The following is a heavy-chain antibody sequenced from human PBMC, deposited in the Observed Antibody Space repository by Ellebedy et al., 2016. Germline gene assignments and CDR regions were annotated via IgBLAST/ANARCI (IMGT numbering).Heavy chain of an antibody. V-gene: IGHV3-23*01. D-gene: IGHD3-16*02. Sequence: GESLKISXAASGVTFSSYAMCWVRQIPGKGLEWVAAISGSGGDTWYGDSMRGRVTISRDNSKNTLYLHMNNLRAEDTAIYYCVRVRDETGSYLHYWGQGTLVTVSS. J-gene: IGHJ4*02. CDR2: ISGSGGDT. CDR3: VRVRDETGSYLHY. CDR1: GVTFSSYA.